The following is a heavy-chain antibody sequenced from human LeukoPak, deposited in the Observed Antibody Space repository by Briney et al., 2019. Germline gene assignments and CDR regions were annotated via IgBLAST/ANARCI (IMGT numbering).Heavy chain of an antibody. Sequence: GGSLRLSCVASGFTFSSYGMHWVRQAPGKGLEWVAFIRSDGSNKNYADSVKGRLTISRDNSKNTLYLQMNSLSTEDTAVYYCAKGNSGSNDYWGQGTLVTVSS. J-gene: IGHJ4*02. CDR2: IRSDGSNK. CDR3: AKGNSGSNDY. V-gene: IGHV3-30*02. D-gene: IGHD1-26*01. CDR1: GFTFSSYG.